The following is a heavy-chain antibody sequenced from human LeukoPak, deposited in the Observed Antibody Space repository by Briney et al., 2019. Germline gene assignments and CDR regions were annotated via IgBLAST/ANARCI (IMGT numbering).Heavy chain of an antibody. D-gene: IGHD3-22*01. V-gene: IGHV1-46*01. Sequence: ASVKVSCKASGYTFTIYYIHWVRQAPGQGLEWMGIINPSGGSTSYAQKFQGRVTMTRDMSTSTVYMELSSLRSEDTAVYYCARVQRGYYYRNWFDPWGHGTLVTVSS. CDR3: ARVQRGYYYRNWFDP. J-gene: IGHJ5*02. CDR1: GYTFTIYY. CDR2: INPSGGST.